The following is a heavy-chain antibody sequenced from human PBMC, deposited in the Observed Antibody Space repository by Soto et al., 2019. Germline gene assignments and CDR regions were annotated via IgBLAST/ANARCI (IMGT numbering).Heavy chain of an antibody. CDR2: INSDGSST. J-gene: IGHJ4*02. Sequence: GGSLRLSCAASGFTFSSYWMHWVRQAPGKGLVWVSRINSDGSSTSYADSVKGLITISRDNAKNTLYQLMNRLSAEETALYYCARGPLRIAAFDYWGQGTLVTVSS. V-gene: IGHV3-74*01. CDR3: ARGPLRIAAFDY. CDR1: GFTFSSYW. D-gene: IGHD6-6*01.